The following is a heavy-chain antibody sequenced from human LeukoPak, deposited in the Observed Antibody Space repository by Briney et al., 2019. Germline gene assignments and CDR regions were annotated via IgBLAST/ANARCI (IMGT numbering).Heavy chain of an antibody. V-gene: IGHV3-23*01. Sequence: GSLRLSCAASGFTFSSYAMSWVRQAPGKGLEWVSAISGSGGSTYYADSVKGRFTISRDNSKNTLYLQMNSLRAEDTAVYYCAKPDRLTGASDYWGQGTLVTVSS. J-gene: IGHJ4*02. CDR3: AKPDRLTGASDY. CDR2: ISGSGGST. D-gene: IGHD1-26*01. CDR1: GFTFSSYA.